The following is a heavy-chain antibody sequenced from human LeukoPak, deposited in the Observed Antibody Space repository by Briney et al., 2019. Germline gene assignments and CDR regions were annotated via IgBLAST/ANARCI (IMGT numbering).Heavy chain of an antibody. CDR3: AELGITMIGGV. Sequence: GGSLRLSCAASGFAFSTYSMNWVRQAPGKGLEWVSYISSTSGTIYYADSVKGRFTISRDNAKNSLYLQMSSLRAEDTAVYYCAELGITMIGGVWGKGTTVTISS. V-gene: IGHV3-48*01. CDR1: GFAFSTYS. CDR2: ISSTSGTI. J-gene: IGHJ6*04. D-gene: IGHD3-10*02.